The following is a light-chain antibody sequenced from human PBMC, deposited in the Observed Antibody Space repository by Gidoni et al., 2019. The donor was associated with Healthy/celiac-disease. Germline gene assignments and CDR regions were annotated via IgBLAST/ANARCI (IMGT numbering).Light chain of an antibody. CDR1: SSEVGSYNL. Sequence: QSALTLPASVSGSPGQSITIPCTGTSSEVGSYNLVTWYQQHPVKAPKLMIYEVSKRPPGVSNRFSGSKSGNTACLTISGLQAEDEADYYCCSYAGSSTWVFGGGTKLTVL. J-gene: IGLJ3*02. CDR3: CSYAGSSTWV. V-gene: IGLV2-23*02. CDR2: EVS.